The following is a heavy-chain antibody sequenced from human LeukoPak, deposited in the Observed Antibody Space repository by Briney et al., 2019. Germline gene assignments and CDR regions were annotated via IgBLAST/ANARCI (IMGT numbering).Heavy chain of an antibody. CDR1: GFTFSNFA. CDR2: ILYDGRNK. CDR3: ARGAMVVFDY. V-gene: IGHV3-30*03. D-gene: IGHD5-18*01. J-gene: IGHJ4*02. Sequence: GGSLRLSCAASGFTFSNFAIHWVRQAPGKGLEWVAVILYDGRNKYYGDSVEGRFTISRDNSKNTVYLEMNSLRAEDTAVYYCARGAMVVFDYWGQGTLVTVSS.